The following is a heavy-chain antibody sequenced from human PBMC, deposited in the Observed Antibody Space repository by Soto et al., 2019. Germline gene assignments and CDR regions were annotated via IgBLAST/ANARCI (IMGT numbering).Heavy chain of an antibody. CDR1: GDSVSRNSAT. Sequence: SQTLSLTCAISGDSVSRNSATWDWIRQSPSRGLECLGRTYHSSKWSKYYAVSVRSRIPITPDTSKKQSSLQLSSVTPEEPAVAYCEKLPRSGGKGGKGSLVTVSS. CDR2: TYHSSKWSK. V-gene: IGHV6-1*01. CDR3: EKLPRSGGK. D-gene: IGHD1-26*01. J-gene: IGHJ1*01.